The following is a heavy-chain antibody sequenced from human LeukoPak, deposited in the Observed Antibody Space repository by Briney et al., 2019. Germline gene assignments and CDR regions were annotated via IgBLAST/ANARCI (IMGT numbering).Heavy chain of an antibody. CDR2: VKSDGSDT. V-gene: IGHV3-74*01. CDR1: RSPFSRCW. CDR3: TTGIGNYYYY. J-gene: IGHJ4*02. Sequence: PGGSLRLSCAASRSPFSRCWKHWVRESRGKGVVWVSRVKSDGSDTIYADSVKGRFTISRDNAKNTLYLQMDSLRAEDTAVYYCTTGIGNYYYYWGQGTLVTVAS. D-gene: IGHD3-10*01.